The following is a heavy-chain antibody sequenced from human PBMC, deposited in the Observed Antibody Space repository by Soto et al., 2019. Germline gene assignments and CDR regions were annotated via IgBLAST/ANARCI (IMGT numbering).Heavy chain of an antibody. CDR2: IWNDGNGY. CDR3: ARRQISPPTRGAASARGGMDV. D-gene: IGHD6-13*01. Sequence: GGSLRLSCAASGFTFNNYGMHWVRQAPGKGLERVAVIWNDGNGYYYAKYVKGRFTISRDNSKNTLYLQMSSLRVEDTAVYYCARRQISPPTRGAASARGGMDVWGQGTTVTVSS. V-gene: IGHV3-33*01. J-gene: IGHJ6*02. CDR1: GFTFNNYG.